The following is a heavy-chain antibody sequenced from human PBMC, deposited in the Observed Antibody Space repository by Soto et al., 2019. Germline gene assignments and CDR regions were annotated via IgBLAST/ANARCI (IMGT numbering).Heavy chain of an antibody. J-gene: IGHJ4*02. V-gene: IGHV3-49*04. D-gene: IGHD2-15*01. Sequence: PGESLKISCATSGFTFRAHGMSWVRQAPGKGLDWVGFIRSSRYGATTEDAASVKGRFFMSRDDSKSMASLQMHNLVTEDTAVYYCTRAPLRCSGGSCYSADAWGQGTLVTVSS. CDR3: TRAPLRCSGGSCYSADA. CDR2: IRSSRYGATT. CDR1: GFTFRAHG.